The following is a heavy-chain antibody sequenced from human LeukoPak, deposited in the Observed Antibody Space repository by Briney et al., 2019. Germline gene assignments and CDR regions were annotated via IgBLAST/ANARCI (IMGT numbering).Heavy chain of an antibody. CDR2: INPNSGGT. Sequence: ASVKVSCKASGYTFTAYYLHWVRQAPGQGLEWMGWINPNSGGTNYAQKFQGGVTMTRDTPISTAYMELSSLRSDDTAVYYCAMASSGFGGYFDYWGQGTLVTVSS. CDR3: AMASSGFGGYFDY. D-gene: IGHD3-10*01. CDR1: GYTFTAYY. V-gene: IGHV1-2*02. J-gene: IGHJ4*02.